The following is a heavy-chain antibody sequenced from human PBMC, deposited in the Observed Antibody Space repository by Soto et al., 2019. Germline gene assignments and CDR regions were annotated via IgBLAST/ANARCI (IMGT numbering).Heavy chain of an antibody. CDR2: INAGNGNT. V-gene: IGHV1-3*01. CDR3: ARVYGDHGYYYGMDV. Sequence: ASVKVSCKASGYTFTSYAMHWVRQAPGQRLEWMGWINAGNGNTKYSQKFQGRVTITRDTSASTAYMELSSLRSEDTAVYYCARVYGDHGYYYGMDVWGQGTTVTVSS. CDR1: GYTFTSYA. D-gene: IGHD4-17*01. J-gene: IGHJ6*02.